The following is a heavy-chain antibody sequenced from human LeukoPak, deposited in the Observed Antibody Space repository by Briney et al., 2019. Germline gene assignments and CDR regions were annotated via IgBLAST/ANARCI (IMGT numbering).Heavy chain of an antibody. D-gene: IGHD6-13*01. J-gene: IGHJ5*02. Sequence: GGSLRLSCAASGFTFSSYGMHWVRRAPGKGLERVAVIWYDGSNKYYADSVKGRFTISRDNSKNTLYLQMNSLRAEDTAVYYCASGPLAAAGPLTFDPWGQGTLVTVSS. CDR2: IWYDGSNK. CDR1: GFTFSSYG. CDR3: ASGPLAAAGPLTFDP. V-gene: IGHV3-33*01.